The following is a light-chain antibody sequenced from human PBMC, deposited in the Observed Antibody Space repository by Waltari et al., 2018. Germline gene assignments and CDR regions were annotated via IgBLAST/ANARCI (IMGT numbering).Light chain of an antibody. CDR2: GAS. CDR1: QSVSSSY. V-gene: IGKV3-20*01. Sequence: EIVLTQSPGTLSLSPGDRATLPCRASQSVSSSYLAWYQQNPGQAPRLLIYGASSRATGIPDRFSGSGSGTDFTLTISRLEPEDFAVYYCQQYGSSPWTFGQGTKVEIK. CDR3: QQYGSSPWT. J-gene: IGKJ1*01.